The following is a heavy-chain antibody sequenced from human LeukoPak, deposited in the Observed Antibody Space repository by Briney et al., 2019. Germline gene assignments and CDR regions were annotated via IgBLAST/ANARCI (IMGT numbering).Heavy chain of an antibody. V-gene: IGHV4-39*01. CDR2: VFYTGNT. CDR3: ARLLGAARRVDY. Sequence: SETLSLTCTVSGGSISSSSYYWGWIRQPPGKGLEWLGSVFYTGNTYYNPSLKSRVTISVDTSKNQLSLKLNSVTAADTALYYCARLLGAARRVDYWGQGTLVTVSS. J-gene: IGHJ4*02. D-gene: IGHD6-6*01. CDR1: GGSISSSSYY.